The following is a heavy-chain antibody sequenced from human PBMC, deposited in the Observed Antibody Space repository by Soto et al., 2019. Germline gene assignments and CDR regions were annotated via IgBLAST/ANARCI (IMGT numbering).Heavy chain of an antibody. CDR1: GGSFSGYY. Sequence: QVQLQQWGAGLLKPSETLSLTCAVYGGSFSGYYWSWIRQPPGKGLEWIGEINHSGSTNYNPSLKSRVTISVDTSKNQFSLKLSSVTAADTAVYYCARGGYDFWSGYSTGWFDPWGQGTLVTVSS. V-gene: IGHV4-34*01. CDR3: ARGGYDFWSGYSTGWFDP. J-gene: IGHJ5*02. D-gene: IGHD3-3*01. CDR2: INHSGST.